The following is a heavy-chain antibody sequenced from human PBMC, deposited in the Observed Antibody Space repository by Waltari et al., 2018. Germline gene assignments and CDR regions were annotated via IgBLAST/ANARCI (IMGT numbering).Heavy chain of an antibody. V-gene: IGHV4-30-4*08. J-gene: IGHJ5*02. D-gene: IGHD3-22*01. CDR2: SYHTGST. Sequence: QVQLQESGPGPVKPSQTLSLTCAVSGYSISAGSHYWGWIRQPPGQGLDWIGHSYHTGSTHDNSFFKGRLTLVMDTSKNQISLQLRSVSAADTAIYYCARATDYYYENSGYSGFDPWGQGTLVTVSS. CDR3: ARATDYYYENSGYSGFDP. CDR1: GYSISAGSHY.